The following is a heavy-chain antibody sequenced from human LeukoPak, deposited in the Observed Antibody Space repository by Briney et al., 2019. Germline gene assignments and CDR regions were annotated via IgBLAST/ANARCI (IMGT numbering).Heavy chain of an antibody. D-gene: IGHD6-6*01. J-gene: IGHJ6*02. CDR2: ISYDGSNK. V-gene: IGHV3-30*18. Sequence: PGRSLRLSCAASGFTFSRYGMHWVRQAPGKGLEWVAVISYDGSNKYYADSVKGRFTSSRDNSKNTLYLQMNSLRAEDTAVYYCAKVTAARSYYYYGMDVWGQGATVTVSS. CDR1: GFTFSRYG. CDR3: AKVTAARSYYYYGMDV.